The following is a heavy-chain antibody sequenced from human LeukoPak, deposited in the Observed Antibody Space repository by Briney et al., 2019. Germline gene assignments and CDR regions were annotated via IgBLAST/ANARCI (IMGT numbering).Heavy chain of an antibody. Sequence: SETLSLTCTVSGGSISSYYWSWIRQPAGKGLEWIGRIYTSGSTNYNPSLKSRVTMSVDTSKNQFSLKLSSVTAADTAVYYCARGFSSRVTIFGVVNFDYWGQGTLVTVSS. CDR1: GGSISSYY. D-gene: IGHD3-3*01. CDR2: IYTSGST. CDR3: ARGFSSRVTIFGVVNFDY. V-gene: IGHV4-4*07. J-gene: IGHJ4*02.